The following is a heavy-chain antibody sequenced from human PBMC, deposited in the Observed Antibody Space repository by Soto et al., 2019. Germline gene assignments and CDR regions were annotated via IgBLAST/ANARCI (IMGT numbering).Heavy chain of an antibody. J-gene: IGHJ4*02. D-gene: IGHD5-12*01. CDR1: GFTFSSYA. V-gene: IGHV3-23*01. CDR3: AKDGTRGYSGYFDN. CDR2: ISGSGGST. Sequence: GGSLRLSCAVSGFTFSSYAMSWVRQAPGKGLEWVSAISGSGGSTYYADSVKGRFTISRDNSKNTLYLQMNSLRAEDTAVYYCAKDGTRGYSGYFDNWGQGTLVTVSS.